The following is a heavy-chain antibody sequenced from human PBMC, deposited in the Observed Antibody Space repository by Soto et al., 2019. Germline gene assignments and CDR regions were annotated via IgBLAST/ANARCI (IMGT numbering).Heavy chain of an antibody. J-gene: IGHJ5*02. CDR1: GGSISSGDYY. CDR2: IYYSGST. D-gene: IGHD6-13*01. V-gene: IGHV4-30-4*01. CDR3: ASLIGEQQLAWFDP. Sequence: QVQLQESGPGLVKPSQTLSLTCTVSGGSISSGDYYWSWIRQPPGKGLEWIGYIYYSGSTYYNPHLKSQVTKAVDTSKNQFSLKLSSVTAADTGVYDCASLIGEQQLAWFDPWGQGTLVTVSS.